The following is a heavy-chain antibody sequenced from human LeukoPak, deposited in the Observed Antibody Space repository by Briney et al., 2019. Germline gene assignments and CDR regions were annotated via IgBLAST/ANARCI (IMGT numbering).Heavy chain of an antibody. CDR1: GGSISSGTFY. CDR2: IYSSGST. J-gene: IGHJ5*02. Sequence: SETLSLTCTVSGGSISSGTFYWSWIRQPAGKGLEWIGRIYSSGSTNYNPSLKSRVTISVDTSKNQFSLKLSSVTAADTAVYYCARRRSYGNWFDPWGQGTLVTVSS. CDR3: ARRRSYGNWFDP. D-gene: IGHD5-18*01. V-gene: IGHV4-61*02.